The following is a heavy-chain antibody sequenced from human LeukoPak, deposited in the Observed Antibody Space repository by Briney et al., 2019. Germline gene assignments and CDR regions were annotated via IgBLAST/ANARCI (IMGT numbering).Heavy chain of an antibody. CDR1: GFTFSSYG. V-gene: IGHV3-30*02. Sequence: GGSLRLSCAASGFTFSSYGMHWVRQAPGKGLEWVAFIRYDGSNKYYADSVKGRFTISRDNSKNTLYLQMNSLRAEDTAVYYCAKDERFLEWLLLSYFDCWGQGTLVTVSS. CDR2: IRYDGSNK. D-gene: IGHD3-3*01. CDR3: AKDERFLEWLLLSYFDC. J-gene: IGHJ4*03.